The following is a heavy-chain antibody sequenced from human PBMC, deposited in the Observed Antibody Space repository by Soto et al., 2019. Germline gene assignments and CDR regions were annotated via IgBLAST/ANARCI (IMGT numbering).Heavy chain of an antibody. CDR1: GFTFSRYG. Sequence: GGSLRLPCAASGFTFSRYGMHGVRQAPGKGLEWVAVIWDDGSNKFYAASVKGRLTVSRGNSKNTLYLQMNSLRAADTAVYYCARSKYRWDRTFGYCAQGTLVTVSS. D-gene: IGHD1-26*01. CDR2: IWDDGSNK. J-gene: IGHJ4*02. V-gene: IGHV3-33*01. CDR3: ARSKYRWDRTFGY.